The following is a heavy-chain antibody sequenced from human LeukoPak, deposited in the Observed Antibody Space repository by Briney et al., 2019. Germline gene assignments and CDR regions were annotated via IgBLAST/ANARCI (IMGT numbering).Heavy chain of an antibody. D-gene: IGHD2-2*01. Sequence: GGSLRLSCAVSGFTFSSYSMNWVRQAPGKGLEWVSTITGSSYVDYADSVKGRFTVSRDNAKNSLYLQMNSLRAEDTALYYCARDGRVPAYDAFDIWGQGTMVTVSS. CDR2: ITGSSYV. CDR3: ARDGRVPAYDAFDI. V-gene: IGHV3-21*01. CDR1: GFTFSSYS. J-gene: IGHJ3*02.